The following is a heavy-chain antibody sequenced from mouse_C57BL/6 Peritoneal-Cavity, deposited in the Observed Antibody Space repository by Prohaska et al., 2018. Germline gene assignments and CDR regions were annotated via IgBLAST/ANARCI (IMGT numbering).Heavy chain of an antibody. V-gene: IGHV1-59*01. CDR2: IDPSDSYT. Sequence: QVQLQQPGAELVRPGTSVKLSCKASGYTFTSYWMHWVKQRPGQGLEWIGVIDPSDSYTNYNQKFKGKATLTVDTSSSTAYMQLSSLTSEESAVYYCASPYGYDGEAWFAYWGQGTLGTVSA. CDR1: GYTFTSYW. J-gene: IGHJ3*01. CDR3: ASPYGYDGEAWFAY. D-gene: IGHD2-2*01.